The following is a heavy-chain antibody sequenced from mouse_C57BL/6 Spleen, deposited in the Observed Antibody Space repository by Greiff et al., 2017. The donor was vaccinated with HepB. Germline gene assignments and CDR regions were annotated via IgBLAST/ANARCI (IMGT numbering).Heavy chain of an antibody. Sequence: QVQLQQPGAELVRPGTSVKLSCKASGYTFTSYWMHWVKQRPGQGLEWIGVIDPSDSYTNYNQKFKGKATLTVDTSSSTAYMQLSSLTSEDSAVYYCARRDYYGSSFQYYFDYWGQGTTLIVSS. D-gene: IGHD1-1*01. V-gene: IGHV1-59*01. CDR3: ARRDYYGSSFQYYFDY. CDR2: IDPSDSYT. J-gene: IGHJ2*01. CDR1: GYTFTSYW.